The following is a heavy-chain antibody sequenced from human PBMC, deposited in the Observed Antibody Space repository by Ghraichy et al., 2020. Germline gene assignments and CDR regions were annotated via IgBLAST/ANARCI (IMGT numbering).Heavy chain of an antibody. CDR3: AKGDVFGVAMTFRGALDI. J-gene: IGHJ3*02. CDR2: ISYDGSKK. Sequence: GESLNISCAASGFTFSNYGIHWVRQAPGKGLEWVAIISYDGSKKYYADFVKGRFTISRDNSKNTLYLQMNSLRAEDTAVFYCAKGDVFGVAMTFRGALDIWGQGTMVTVSS. CDR1: GFTFSNYG. V-gene: IGHV3-30*18. D-gene: IGHD3-3*01.